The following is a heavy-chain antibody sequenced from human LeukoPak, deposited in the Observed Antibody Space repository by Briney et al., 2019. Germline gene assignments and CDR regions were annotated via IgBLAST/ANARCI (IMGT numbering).Heavy chain of an antibody. V-gene: IGHV3-23*01. D-gene: IGHD2-15*01. CDR1: GFTFDSYS. Sequence: GGSLRLSCVVSGFTFDSYSMSWVRQTPGKGLEWVAAISGDNPGTYHANSVKGRFTISRDNSKNTLHLQMSGLRAEDTARYYCAKAPVGHCSGAFCYHFDSWGQGTLVTVSS. CDR3: AKAPVGHCSGAFCYHFDS. J-gene: IGHJ4*02. CDR2: ISGDNPGT.